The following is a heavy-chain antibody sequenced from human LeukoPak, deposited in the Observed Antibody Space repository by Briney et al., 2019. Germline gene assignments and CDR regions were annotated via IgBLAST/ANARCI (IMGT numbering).Heavy chain of an antibody. J-gene: IGHJ6*03. Sequence: PSETLSLTCAVSGGSISSSNWWSWVRQPPGKGLEWIGEIYHSGSTNYNPSLKSRVTISVDKSKNQFSLKLSSVTAADTAVYYCAREGVTTPFYYYYMDVWGKGTTVTVSS. D-gene: IGHD1-14*01. CDR1: GGSISSSNW. CDR2: IYHSGST. CDR3: AREGVTTPFYYYYMDV. V-gene: IGHV4-4*02.